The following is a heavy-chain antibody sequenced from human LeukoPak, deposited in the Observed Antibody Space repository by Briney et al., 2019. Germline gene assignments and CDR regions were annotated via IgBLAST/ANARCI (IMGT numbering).Heavy chain of an antibody. D-gene: IGHD3-22*01. CDR3: ARVGPPRRDHYYPSSGDYLPVFEI. CDR1: GTTFGLSA. V-gene: IGHV1-69*13. CDR2: SIPIFSRA. Sequence: GASVKVSCKVSGTTFGLSAISWVRQAPGQGLQWMGGSIPIFSRADYAQRLQDRITISWGASTGTDYMELRSLTFDDTAVYYCARVGPPRRDHYYPSSGDYLPVFEIWGHGTMVTVSS. J-gene: IGHJ3*02.